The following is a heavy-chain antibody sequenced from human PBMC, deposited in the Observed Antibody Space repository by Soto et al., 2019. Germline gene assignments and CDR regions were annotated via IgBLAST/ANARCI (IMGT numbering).Heavy chain of an antibody. V-gene: IGHV5-51*01. J-gene: IGHJ5*02. D-gene: IGHD3-10*01. CDR3: VRPSETYGSGSYMGSWFDL. CDR2: IYPRDSDT. Sequence: GESLKISCKGSGYSFASYWIGWVRQMPGKGLEWMGIIYPRDSDTIYSPSFQGQVTISADKSINTAYLQWSSLKASDTAMYYCVRPSETYGSGSYMGSWFDLWGQGTLVTVSS. CDR1: GYSFASYW.